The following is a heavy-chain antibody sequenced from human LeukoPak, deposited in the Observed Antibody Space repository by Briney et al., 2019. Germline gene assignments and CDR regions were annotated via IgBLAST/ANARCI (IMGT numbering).Heavy chain of an antibody. D-gene: IGHD3-3*01. CDR3: ARSRFWSGYWTNYYGMDV. V-gene: IGHV4-34*01. CDR1: GGSFSGYY. Sequence: PSETLSLTCAVYGGSFSGYYWSWIRQPPGKGLEWIGEINQSGSTNYNPSLKSRVTISVDTSKNQFSLKLSSVTAADTAVYYCARSRFWSGYWTNYYGMDVWGQGTTVTVSS. CDR2: INQSGST. J-gene: IGHJ6*02.